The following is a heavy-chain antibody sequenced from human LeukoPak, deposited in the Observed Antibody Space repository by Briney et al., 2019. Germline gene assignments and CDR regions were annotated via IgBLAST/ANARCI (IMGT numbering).Heavy chain of an antibody. V-gene: IGHV3-23*01. CDR1: GFTFSSYA. D-gene: IGHD6-19*01. CDR2: ISGSGST. CDR3: AKDPSIAVAGLFDY. Sequence: PGGSLRLSCAASGFTFSSYAMSWVRQAPGKGLEWVSAISGSGSTYYADSVKGRFTISRDNSKNTLYLQMNSLRAEDTAVYYCAKDPSIAVAGLFDYWGQGTLVTVSS. J-gene: IGHJ4*02.